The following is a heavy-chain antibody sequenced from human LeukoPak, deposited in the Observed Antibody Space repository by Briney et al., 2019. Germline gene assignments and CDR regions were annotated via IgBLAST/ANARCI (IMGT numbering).Heavy chain of an antibody. CDR1: GFTLSDYD. Sequence: GGSLRLSCAASGFTLSDYDMSWIRQAPGKGLVWVSRINDDGSTTNYADSVKGRFTISRDNAKNTLYLQMNSLSGEDTAVYYCARALGSSSDFWGQGTLVTVSS. D-gene: IGHD1-26*01. CDR3: ARALGSSSDF. CDR2: INDDGSTT. V-gene: IGHV3-74*01. J-gene: IGHJ4*02.